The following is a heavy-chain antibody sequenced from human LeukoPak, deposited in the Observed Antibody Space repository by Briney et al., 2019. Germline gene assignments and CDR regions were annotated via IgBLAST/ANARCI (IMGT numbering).Heavy chain of an antibody. V-gene: IGHV3-53*01. CDR2: IYSGGST. J-gene: IGHJ5*02. CDR3: TRNWGSDNWFDP. Sequence: GGSLRLSCAASEFTFSSYSMNRVRQAPGKGLEWVSVIYSGGSTYYADSVKGRFTISRDNSKNTLYLQMNSLRAEDTAVYYCTRNWGSDNWFDPWGQGTLVTVSS. CDR1: EFTFSSYS. D-gene: IGHD7-27*01.